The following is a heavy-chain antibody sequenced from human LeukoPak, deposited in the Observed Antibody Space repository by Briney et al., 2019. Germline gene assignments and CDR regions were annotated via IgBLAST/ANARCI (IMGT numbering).Heavy chain of an antibody. D-gene: IGHD3-9*01. Sequence: GRSLRLSCAASGFTFSSYAMSWGCHAPRKGLEWVSAISGSGGSTYYADSVKGRFTISRDNSKNTLYLQMNSLRAEDTAVYYCATHYYDILTGYYRSYYYYGMDVWGQGTTVTVSS. CDR3: ATHYYDILTGYYRSYYYYGMDV. J-gene: IGHJ6*02. V-gene: IGHV3-23*01. CDR2: ISGSGGST. CDR1: GFTFSSYA.